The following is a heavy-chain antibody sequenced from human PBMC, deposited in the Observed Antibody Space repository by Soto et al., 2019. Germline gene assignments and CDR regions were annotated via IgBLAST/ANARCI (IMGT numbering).Heavy chain of an antibody. V-gene: IGHV1-69*13. D-gene: IGHD5-18*01. J-gene: IGHJ4*02. Sequence: SVKVSCKASGGTFSSYAISWVRQAPGQGLEWMGGIIPIFGTANYAQKFQGRVTITADESTSTAYMELSSLRSEDTAVYYCARVDTAMVYFDYWGQGTLVTVSS. CDR1: GGTFSSYA. CDR2: IIPIFGTA. CDR3: ARVDTAMVYFDY.